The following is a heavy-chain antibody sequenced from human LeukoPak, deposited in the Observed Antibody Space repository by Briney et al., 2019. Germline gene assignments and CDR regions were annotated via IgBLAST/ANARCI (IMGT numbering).Heavy chain of an antibody. Sequence: GGSLRLSCAASGFTFSSYSMNWVRQAPGKGLKWVSYISSGSSTIYYADSVKGRFTISRDNARNSLYLQMNSLRAEDTAVYYCARALHYYYYGMDVWGQGTTVTVSS. CDR1: GFTFSSYS. V-gene: IGHV3-48*04. CDR3: ARALHYYYYGMDV. J-gene: IGHJ6*02. CDR2: ISSGSSTI.